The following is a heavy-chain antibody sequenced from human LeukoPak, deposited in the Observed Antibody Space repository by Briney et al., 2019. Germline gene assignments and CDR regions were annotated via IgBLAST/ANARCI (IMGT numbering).Heavy chain of an antibody. CDR3: AKGDYDYVWGSFDY. Sequence: GGSLRLSCAASGFTFDGYAMHWVRQAPGKGLEWVSLITGDGGSTYYADSVKGRLTISRDNSKNSLYLQMNSLRTEDTALYYCAKGDYDYVWGSFDYWGQGTLVTVSS. CDR1: GFTFDGYA. CDR2: ITGDGGST. D-gene: IGHD3-16*01. J-gene: IGHJ4*02. V-gene: IGHV3-43*02.